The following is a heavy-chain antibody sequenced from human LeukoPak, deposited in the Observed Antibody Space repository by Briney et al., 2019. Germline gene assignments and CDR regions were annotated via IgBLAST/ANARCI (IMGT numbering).Heavy chain of an antibody. D-gene: IGHD3-22*01. CDR3: ASVQASNRNYYDSSGYYFSRFAFDI. V-gene: IGHV1-2*02. Sequence: ASVKVSCKASGYTFTGYYMHWVRQAPGQGLEWMGWINPNSGGTNYSQKFQGRVTMTRDTSISTAYMELSRLRSDDTAVYYCASVQASNRNYYDSSGYYFSRFAFDIWGQGTMVTVSS. CDR2: INPNSGGT. J-gene: IGHJ3*02. CDR1: GYTFTGYY.